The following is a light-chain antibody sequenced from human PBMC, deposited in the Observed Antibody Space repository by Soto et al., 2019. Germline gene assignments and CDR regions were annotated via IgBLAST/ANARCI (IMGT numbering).Light chain of an antibody. J-gene: IGLJ1*01. Sequence: QSALTQPASVSGSPGQSITISCTGTTSDVGGYDSVSWYQQHPGKAPKLMIYAVSNRPSGVSNRFSGSKSGNTASLTISVLHTEDEAHYYCSSYTSSSSYVFGSGTKLTVL. CDR2: AVS. CDR1: TSDVGGYDS. V-gene: IGLV2-14*03. CDR3: SSYTSSSSYV.